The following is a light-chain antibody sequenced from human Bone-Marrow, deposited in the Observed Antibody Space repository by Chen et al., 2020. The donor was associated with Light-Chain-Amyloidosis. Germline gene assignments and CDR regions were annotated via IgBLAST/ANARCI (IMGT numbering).Light chain of an antibody. J-gene: IGLJ2*01. Sequence: QSVLTQPPSVSGAPGQRVTISCTGSSSNIGAGFDVHWYQRLPGTAPKLLIYANNNRPSGVPDRFSGSKAGTSASLAITGLRAEDRADYYCQSYDNSLSGSRVFGGGTKLTVL. V-gene: IGLV1-40*01. CDR1: SSNIGAGFD. CDR3: QSYDNSLSGSRV. CDR2: ANN.